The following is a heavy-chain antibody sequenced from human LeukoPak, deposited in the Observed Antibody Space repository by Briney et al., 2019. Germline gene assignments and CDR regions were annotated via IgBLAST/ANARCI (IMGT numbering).Heavy chain of an antibody. CDR1: GGSISSYY. D-gene: IGHD2-15*01. V-gene: IGHV4-59*01. CDR3: ARDRGSGYYNYYGMDV. J-gene: IGHJ6*02. CDR2: IYYSGST. Sequence: PSETLSLTCTVSGGSISSYYWSWIRQPPGKGLEWIGYIYYSGSTNYNPSLKSRVTISVDTSKNQFSLKLSSVTAADTAVYYCARDRGSGYYNYYGMDVWGQGTTVTVSS.